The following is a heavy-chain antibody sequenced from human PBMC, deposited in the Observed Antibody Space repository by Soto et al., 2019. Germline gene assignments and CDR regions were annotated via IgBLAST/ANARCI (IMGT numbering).Heavy chain of an antibody. Sequence: PGECLKISCKGSGYSFTNYWIGCVRQVPGKGLECMGIIHPHDSDTTYSPSFRGQVTISADKSISIAYLQWSSLKASDTAMYYCARLGPPLEWRHGSYYMDVWGTGTSVTVSS. V-gene: IGHV5-51*01. CDR2: IHPHDSDT. CDR1: GYSFTNYW. CDR3: ARLGPPLEWRHGSYYMDV. J-gene: IGHJ6*03. D-gene: IGHD3-3*01.